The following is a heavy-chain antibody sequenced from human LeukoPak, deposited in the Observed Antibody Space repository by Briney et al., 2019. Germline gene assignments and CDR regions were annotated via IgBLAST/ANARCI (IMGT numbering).Heavy chain of an antibody. V-gene: IGHV4-34*01. CDR3: ARGGVGGYYYYYMDV. CDR2: INHSGST. CDR1: GGSFSGYY. Sequence: SETLSLTCGVYGGSFSGYYWSWIRQPPGKGLEWIGEINHSGSTNYNPSLKSRVTISVDTSKNQFSLKLSSVTAADTAVYYCARGGVGGYYYYYMDVWGKGTTVTVSS. J-gene: IGHJ6*03. D-gene: IGHD3-16*01.